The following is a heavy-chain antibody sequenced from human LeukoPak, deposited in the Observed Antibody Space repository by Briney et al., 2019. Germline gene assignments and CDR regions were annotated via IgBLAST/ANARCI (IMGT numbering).Heavy chain of an antibody. D-gene: IGHD3-16*01. CDR1: GFTVSNHH. CDR2: IFSGGNT. J-gene: IGHJ3*02. Sequence: GGSLRLSCGASGFTVSNHHMSWVRQPPGKGLEWVSVIFSGGNTYYTDSVKGRFTISRDNSKNTLYLQVNRLRAEDTAVYYCARDGGWPGYFDIWGQGTVVTVSS. CDR3: ARDGGWPGYFDI. V-gene: IGHV3-53*01.